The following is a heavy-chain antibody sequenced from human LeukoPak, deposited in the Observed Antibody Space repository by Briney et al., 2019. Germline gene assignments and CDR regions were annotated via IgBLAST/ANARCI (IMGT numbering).Heavy chain of an antibody. CDR1: GYTFTSYG. CDR2: IIPIFGTA. V-gene: IGHV1-69*13. D-gene: IGHD6-6*01. Sequence: SVKVSCKASGYTFTSYGISWVRQAPGQGLEWMGGIIPIFGTANYAQKFQGRVTITADESTSTAYMELSSLRSEDTAVYYCARAGSSIAARPSYYYGMDVWGQGTTVTVSS. J-gene: IGHJ6*02. CDR3: ARAGSSIAARPSYYYGMDV.